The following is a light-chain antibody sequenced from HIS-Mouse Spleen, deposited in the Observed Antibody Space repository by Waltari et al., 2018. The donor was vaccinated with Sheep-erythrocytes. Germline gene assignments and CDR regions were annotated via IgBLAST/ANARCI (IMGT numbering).Light chain of an antibody. Sequence: QSALTQPASVSGSPGPSITISCTGTRSDVGCYNLFSWYQQHPGKPPKLMIYEGSKRHSGVSNRFSGSKSGNTASLTISGLQAEDEADYYCCSYAGSSTPWVFGGGTKLTVL. CDR2: EGS. CDR3: CSYAGSSTPWV. J-gene: IGLJ3*02. V-gene: IGLV2-23*01. CDR1: RSDVGCYNL.